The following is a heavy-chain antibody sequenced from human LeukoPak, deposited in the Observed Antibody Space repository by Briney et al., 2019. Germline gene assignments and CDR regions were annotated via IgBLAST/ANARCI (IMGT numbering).Heavy chain of an antibody. CDR2: TIPILGIA. Sequence: GASVKVSCKASGGTFSSYAISWVRQAPGQGLEWMGRTIPILGIANYAQKFQGRVTITADKSTSTAYMELSSLRSEDTAVYYCARGSSSWYLYWGQGTLVTVSS. J-gene: IGHJ4*02. CDR3: ARGSSSWYLY. D-gene: IGHD6-13*01. CDR1: GGTFSSYA. V-gene: IGHV1-69*04.